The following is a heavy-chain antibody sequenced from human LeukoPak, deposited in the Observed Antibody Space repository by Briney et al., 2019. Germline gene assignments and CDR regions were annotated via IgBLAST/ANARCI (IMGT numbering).Heavy chain of an antibody. V-gene: IGHV4-59*12. CDR1: GGSISSYY. Sequence: PSETLSLTCIVSGGSISSYYWSWIRQPPGKGLEWIGYVYYSGSTNYNPSLKSRVTISVDTSKNQFSLKLSSVTAADTAVYYCARGGYTARVYYFDYWGQGTLVTVSS. D-gene: IGHD5-18*01. CDR2: VYYSGST. CDR3: ARGGYTARVYYFDY. J-gene: IGHJ4*02.